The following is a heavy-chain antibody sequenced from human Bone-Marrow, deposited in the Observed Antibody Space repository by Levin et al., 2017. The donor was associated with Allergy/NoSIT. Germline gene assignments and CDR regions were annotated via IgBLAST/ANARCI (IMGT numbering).Heavy chain of an antibody. V-gene: IGHV3-7*01. CDR2: IKEDGGEI. CDR1: GFSFGSYS. D-gene: IGHD3-3*01. J-gene: IGHJ4*02. Sequence: GESLKISCAASGFSFGSYSMNWVRQAPGKGLEWVASIKEDGGEIHYVDSVKGRFTISRDNAKNSLYLQMDSLRAGDTAVYYCARSFGVVQPCDHWGQGTLVTVSS. CDR3: ARSFGVVQPCDH.